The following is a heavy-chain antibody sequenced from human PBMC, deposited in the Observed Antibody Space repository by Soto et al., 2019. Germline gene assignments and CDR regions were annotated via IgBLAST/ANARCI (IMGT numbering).Heavy chain of an antibody. CDR3: ARSIVVVLKSAFDI. V-gene: IGHV3-30-3*01. D-gene: IGHD2-15*01. Sequence: QVQLVESGGGGVQPGRSLRLSCAASGFNFSSYAMNWVRQAPGKGLEWVAVISYDGSSKYFADSVKGRFTISRDNSKNTVYLLMNSLRAEDTAVYYCARSIVVVLKSAFDIWGQGTMVTVSS. CDR2: ISYDGSSK. J-gene: IGHJ3*02. CDR1: GFNFSSYA.